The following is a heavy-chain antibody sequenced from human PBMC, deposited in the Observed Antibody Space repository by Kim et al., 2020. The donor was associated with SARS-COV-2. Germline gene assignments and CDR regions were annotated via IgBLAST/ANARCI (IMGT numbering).Heavy chain of an antibody. V-gene: IGHV3-7*01. CDR1: GFTFSSYW. Sequence: GGSLRLSCAASGFTFSSYWMSWVRQAPGKGLEWVANIKQDGSEKYYVDSVKGRFTISRDNAKNSLYLQMNSLRAEDTAVYYCASWCSSRSCYNLGDAFDIWGQGTMVTVSS. D-gene: IGHD2-2*01. J-gene: IGHJ3*02. CDR2: IKQDGSEK. CDR3: ASWCSSRSCYNLGDAFDI.